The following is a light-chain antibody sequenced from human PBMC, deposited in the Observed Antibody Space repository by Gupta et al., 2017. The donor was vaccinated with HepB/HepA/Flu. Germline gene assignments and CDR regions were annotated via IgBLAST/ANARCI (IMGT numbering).Light chain of an antibody. CDR1: RSNIGRHD. CDR3: AAWDDSLSGWV. J-gene: IGLJ3*02. Sequence: QSVLTQPPPASGTPGQRVTISCSGSRSNIGRHDVYWYQQLPGSAPKLLMYMHNQRPSGVPVRFSGSRSGTSASLAISGLRSEDEADYYCAAWDDSLSGWVFGGGTKLTVL. V-gene: IGLV1-47*01. CDR2: MHN.